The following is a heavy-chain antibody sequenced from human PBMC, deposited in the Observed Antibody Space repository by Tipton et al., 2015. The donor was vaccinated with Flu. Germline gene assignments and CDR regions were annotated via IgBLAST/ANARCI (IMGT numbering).Heavy chain of an antibody. CDR1: GYTFTDYY. CDR3: ARDNYDSRGYYNWFDP. V-gene: IGHV1-2*02. Sequence: QLVQSGAELKEPGASVKVSCKPSGYTFTDYYIHWVRLAPGQGLEWMGWINPNTGDTRYAQKFQDRVTMTRETSISTAYMELSRLTSDDTAVYYCARDNYDSRGYYNWFDPWGQGTLVTVSS. J-gene: IGHJ5*02. CDR2: INPNTGDT. D-gene: IGHD3-22*01.